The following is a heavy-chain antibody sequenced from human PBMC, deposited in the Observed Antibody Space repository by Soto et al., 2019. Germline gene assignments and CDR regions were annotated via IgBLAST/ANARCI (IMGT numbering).Heavy chain of an antibody. CDR3: ARSSYYYDSSGYYHPRAFDI. V-gene: IGHV1-8*01. D-gene: IGHD3-22*01. J-gene: IGHJ3*02. CDR2: MNPNSGNT. Sequence: QVQLVQSGAEVKKPGASVKVSCKASGYTFTSYDINWVRQATGQGLEWMGWMNPNSGNTGYAQKFQGRVTMTRNTSISTAYMELSSLRSEATAVYYCARSSYYYDSSGYYHPRAFDIWGQGTMVTVSS. CDR1: GYTFTSYD.